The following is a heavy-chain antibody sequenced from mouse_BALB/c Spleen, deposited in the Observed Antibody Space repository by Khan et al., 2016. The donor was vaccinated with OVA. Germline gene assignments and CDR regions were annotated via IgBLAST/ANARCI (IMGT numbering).Heavy chain of an antibody. CDR2: INPTSGYT. V-gene: IGHV1-7*01. J-gene: IGHJ2*01. CDR3: TRDRIDY. CDR1: GYTFTTYW. Sequence: VELVESGAELAKPGASVKMSCKASGYTFTTYWLHWVKQRPGQGLKWIGYINPTSGYTNYNEKFKDQATLSADNSSSTAYMQLSSLTSEDSAIYYCTRDRIDYWGQGTTLTVSS.